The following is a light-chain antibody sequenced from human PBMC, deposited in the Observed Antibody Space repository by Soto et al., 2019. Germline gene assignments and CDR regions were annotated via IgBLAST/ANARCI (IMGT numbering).Light chain of an antibody. Sequence: QSALTQPASVSGSPGQSITISCTGTRSDVGGYNYVSWYQHHPGKAPKLMIYEVSNRPSGVSNRFSGSKSGNTASLTISGLQAEDEADYYCNSYASSSPIVFGGGTKL. V-gene: IGLV2-14*01. CDR1: RSDVGGYNY. CDR3: NSYASSSPIV. J-gene: IGLJ2*01. CDR2: EVS.